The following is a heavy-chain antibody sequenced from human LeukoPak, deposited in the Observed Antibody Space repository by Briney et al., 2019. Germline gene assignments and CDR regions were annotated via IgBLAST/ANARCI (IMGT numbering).Heavy chain of an antibody. CDR3: ASRSMVRGVMGDY. D-gene: IGHD3-10*01. Sequence: PGGSLRLSCAASGFTFSSYAMHGVRQAPGKGLEWVAVISYDGSNKYYADSMKGRFTISRDNSKNTLYLQMNSLRAEDTAVYYCASRSMVRGVMGDYWGQGTLVTVSS. J-gene: IGHJ4*02. CDR2: ISYDGSNK. V-gene: IGHV3-30*04. CDR1: GFTFSSYA.